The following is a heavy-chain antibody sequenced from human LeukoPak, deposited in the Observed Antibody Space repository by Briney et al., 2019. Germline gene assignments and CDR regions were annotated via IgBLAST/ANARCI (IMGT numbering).Heavy chain of an antibody. CDR2: IASDGSST. CDR3: ARGRPHGNDY. J-gene: IGHJ4*02. Sequence: PSETLSLTCTVSGGSISSSDYYWGWIRQAPGKGLVWVSRIASDGSSTTYADSVKGRFSISRDNAKNTLYLQMNSLRVEDTAVYYCARGRPHGNDYWGQGTLVTVSS. CDR1: GGSISSSDYY. D-gene: IGHD4-23*01. V-gene: IGHV3-74*01.